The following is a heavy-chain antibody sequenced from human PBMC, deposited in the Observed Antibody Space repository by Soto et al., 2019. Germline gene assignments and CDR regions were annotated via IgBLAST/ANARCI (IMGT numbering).Heavy chain of an antibody. J-gene: IGHJ6*03. CDR3: ARGPWSGYRAYQFQCYMDV. CDR2: IYHRGTT. CDR1: GGSISSNSHY. V-gene: IGHV4-39*01. Sequence: QVQLQESGPGLVKPSETLSLTCSVSGGSISSNSHYWGWLRQSPGKGLEWVGTIYHRGTTNYNPSLESRVTISVDTSKNQFSVRLISVTAADTAVYFCARGPWSGYRAYQFQCYMDVWGKGITVTVSS. D-gene: IGHD3-3*01.